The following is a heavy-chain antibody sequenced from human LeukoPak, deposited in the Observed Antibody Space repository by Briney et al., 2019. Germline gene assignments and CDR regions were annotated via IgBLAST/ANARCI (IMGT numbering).Heavy chain of an antibody. J-gene: IGHJ3*02. CDR1: GYTFTGYY. CDR2: INPNSGGT. Sequence: ASVKVSCKASGYTFTGYYMHWVRQAPGQGLEWMGWINPNSGGTNYAQKFQGRVTMTRDTSISTAYMELSRLRSDDTAVYYCARGRGVPAAKNAFDIWGQGTMVTVST. V-gene: IGHV1-2*02. CDR3: ARGRGVPAAKNAFDI. D-gene: IGHD2-2*01.